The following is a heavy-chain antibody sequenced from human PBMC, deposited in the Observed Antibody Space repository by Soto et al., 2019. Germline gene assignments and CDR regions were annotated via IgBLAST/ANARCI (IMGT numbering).Heavy chain of an antibody. Sequence: QVQLVQSGAEVKKPGSSVKDSCKASGGTFDIYGFNWARQAPGQGLEWMGTIIPIFGTADYAQKFEGRVSITADKSTSTAYMELRSLTSEDTAMYYCARGGIHYYDSSGHAFDYWGQGTLITVSS. CDR3: ARGGIHYYDSSGHAFDY. CDR2: IIPIFGTA. V-gene: IGHV1-69*06. J-gene: IGHJ4*02. CDR1: GGTFDIYG. D-gene: IGHD3-22*01.